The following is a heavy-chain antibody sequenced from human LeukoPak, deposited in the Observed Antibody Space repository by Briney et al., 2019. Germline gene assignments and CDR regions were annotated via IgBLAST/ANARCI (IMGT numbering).Heavy chain of an antibody. CDR2: VSGSGAHT. CDR3: AKDQTRNYFGSGSYYY. J-gene: IGHJ4*02. Sequence: GGSLRLSCAASGFTFSSYAMTWVRQAPGKGLQWVSAVSGSGAHTYYADSVKGRFTISRDNSRDTLYLQMNSLRAADTAVHYFAKDQTRNYFGSGSYYYLGQGALVTVSS. CDR1: GFTFSSYA. V-gene: IGHV3-23*01. D-gene: IGHD3-10*01.